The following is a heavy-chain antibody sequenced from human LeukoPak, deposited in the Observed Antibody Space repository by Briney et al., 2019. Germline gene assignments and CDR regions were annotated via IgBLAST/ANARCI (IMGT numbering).Heavy chain of an antibody. V-gene: IGHV5-51*01. Sequence: GERLKISFKGSGLRLTSQWIAWVRPMPGTRLEWMGIIYPGDSDTRYSPSFQGQVTISADKSISTAYLQWRGLKASDTAIYYCARLSMLDQGDYFDYWGQGTLVTVSS. CDR2: IYPGDSDT. CDR1: GLRLTSQW. CDR3: ARLSMLDQGDYFDY. J-gene: IGHJ4*02. D-gene: IGHD2-2*03.